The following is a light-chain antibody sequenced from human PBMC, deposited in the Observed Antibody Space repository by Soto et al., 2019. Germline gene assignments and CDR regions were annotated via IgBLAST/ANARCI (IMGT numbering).Light chain of an antibody. CDR1: QNIRSD. CDR3: QQYVSSPRT. Sequence: EIVMTQSPATLSVSPWERVTLSCRASQNIRSDLAWYQQKPGQAPRLLMYGASIRAAGIPARFSGSGSGTDFTPTISGLEPEDFAVYYCQQYVSSPRTFGQGTKVDIK. CDR2: GAS. J-gene: IGKJ1*01. V-gene: IGKV3-15*01.